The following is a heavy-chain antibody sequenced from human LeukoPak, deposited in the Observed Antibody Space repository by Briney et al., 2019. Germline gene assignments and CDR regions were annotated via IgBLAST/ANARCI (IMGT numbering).Heavy chain of an antibody. CDR1: GFTFGTFA. CDR3: ARGHGGIVVVVRDAFDI. V-gene: IGHV3-30-3*01. Sequence: PGGSLSLSCAASGFTFGTFAMHWVRQAPGKGLEWVAVMSYDGSNKYYADSVKGRFTISSDNSKNTLYLQMNSLRSEDTAVYYCARGHGGIVVVVRDAFDIWGQGTMVIVSS. D-gene: IGHD2-15*01. J-gene: IGHJ3*02. CDR2: MSYDGSNK.